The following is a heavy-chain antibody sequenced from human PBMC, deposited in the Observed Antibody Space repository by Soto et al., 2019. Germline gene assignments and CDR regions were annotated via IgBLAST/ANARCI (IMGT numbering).Heavy chain of an antibody. CDR2: VNPSGGHT. D-gene: IGHD2-21*02. J-gene: IGHJ4*02. CDR1: GDTFTDYY. CDR3: ARGGHVVVVTAALDY. V-gene: IGHV1-46*01. Sequence: QVQLVQSGAEVKKPGASVKVSCKASGDTFTDYYIHWVRQAPGQGLEWMGTVNPSGGHTTYAQNFLGRMTMTRDTSTNTLYMELTSLTSEDTAVYYCARGGHVVVVTAALDYWGQGTLVTVSS.